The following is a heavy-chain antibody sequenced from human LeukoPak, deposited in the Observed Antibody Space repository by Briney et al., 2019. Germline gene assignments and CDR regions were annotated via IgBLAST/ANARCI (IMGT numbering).Heavy chain of an antibody. V-gene: IGHV1-2*02. CDR1: GYTFTGYY. CDR2: INPNSGGT. Sequence: GASVKVSCKASGYTFTGYYMHWVRQAPGQGLEWMGWINPNSGGTNYAQKFQGRVTMTRDTSISTAYMELSRLRSDDTAVYYRASSYSSGWFDLYYWGQGTLVTVSS. D-gene: IGHD6-19*01. CDR3: ASSYSSGWFDLYY. J-gene: IGHJ4*02.